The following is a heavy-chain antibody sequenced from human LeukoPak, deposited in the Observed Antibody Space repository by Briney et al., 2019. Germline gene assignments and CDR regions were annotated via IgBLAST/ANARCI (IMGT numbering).Heavy chain of an antibody. D-gene: IGHD4-17*01. CDR3: AKDPYGDYSYYFDY. CDR1: GFTLSSYS. Sequence: GGSLRHSCAASGFTLSSYSMSWVRQAPGKGLEGVSAIRCSGGSTYYADSVKGRFTISRDNSKNTLYLQMNSLRAEDTAVYYCAKDPYGDYSYYFDYWGQGTLVTVSS. J-gene: IGHJ4*02. CDR2: IRCSGGST. V-gene: IGHV3-23*01.